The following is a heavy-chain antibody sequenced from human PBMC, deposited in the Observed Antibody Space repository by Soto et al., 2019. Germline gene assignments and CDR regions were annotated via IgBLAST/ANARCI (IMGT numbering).Heavy chain of an antibody. V-gene: IGHV3-30-3*01. Sequence: GGSLRLSCAASGFTFSSYAMHWVRQAPGKGLEWVAVISYDGSNKYYADSVKGRFTISRDNSKNTLYLQMNSLRAEDTAVYYCARGRYGMDVWGQGTTVTVSS. CDR1: GFTFSSYA. CDR2: ISYDGSNK. J-gene: IGHJ6*02. CDR3: ARGRYGMDV.